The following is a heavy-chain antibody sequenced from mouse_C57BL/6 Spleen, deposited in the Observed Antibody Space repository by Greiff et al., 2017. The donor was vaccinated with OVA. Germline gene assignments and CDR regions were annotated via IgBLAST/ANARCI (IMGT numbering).Heavy chain of an antibody. CDR1: GYTFTSYW. D-gene: IGHD2-5*01. J-gene: IGHJ3*01. CDR2: IHPSDSAT. CDR3: AAYYSNPFAY. Sequence: VQLQQPGAELVKPGASVKVSCKASGYTFTSYWMHWVKQRPGQGLEWIGRIHPSDSATNYTQKFKGKATLTVDKSSSTAYMQLSSLTSEDSAVYYCAAYYSNPFAYWGQGTLVTVSA. V-gene: IGHV1-74*01.